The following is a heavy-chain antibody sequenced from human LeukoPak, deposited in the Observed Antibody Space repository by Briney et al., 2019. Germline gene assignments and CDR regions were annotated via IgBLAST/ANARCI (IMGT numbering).Heavy chain of an antibody. V-gene: IGHV4-39*07. CDR3: ASSGRDYYSMDV. D-gene: IGHD6-19*01. CDR1: GDSISSGGYY. Sequence: SETLSLTCTVSGDSISSGGYYWGWIRQPPGKGLEWIGEINHSGSTNYNPSLKSRVTISVDTSKNQFSLKLSSVTAADTAVYYCASSGRDYYSMDVWGQGTTVTVSS. CDR2: INHSGST. J-gene: IGHJ6*02.